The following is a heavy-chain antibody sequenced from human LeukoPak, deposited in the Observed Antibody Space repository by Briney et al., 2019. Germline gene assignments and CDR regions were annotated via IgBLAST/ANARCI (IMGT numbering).Heavy chain of an antibody. Sequence: SVKVSCKASGGTFSTYAISWVRQTPGQGLEWMGRIVPTVGMTSYAQKFLGRVTITADKATTTAYMELNSLRSEETAEYYGARGGYCSGGSCKGRYFFHYNMDVWGHGTTVTVS. D-gene: IGHD2-15*01. CDR3: ARGGYCSGGSCKGRYFFHYNMDV. CDR1: GGTFSTYA. CDR2: IVPTVGMT. V-gene: IGHV1-69*04. J-gene: IGHJ6*02.